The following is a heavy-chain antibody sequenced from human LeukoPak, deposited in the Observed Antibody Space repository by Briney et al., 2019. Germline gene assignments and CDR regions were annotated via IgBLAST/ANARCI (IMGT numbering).Heavy chain of an antibody. Sequence: GGSLRLSCTASGFTFSSYTMTWVRQAPGKGLKWVSTITTGDGNTYYADSVKGRFTVSRDDSKNTLYLQMNSLRAEDTAVYYCAKGLLGPFNFWGQGTLVTVSS. J-gene: IGHJ4*02. CDR3: AKGLLGPFNF. CDR2: ITTGDGNT. CDR1: GFTFSSYT. D-gene: IGHD1-26*01. V-gene: IGHV3-23*01.